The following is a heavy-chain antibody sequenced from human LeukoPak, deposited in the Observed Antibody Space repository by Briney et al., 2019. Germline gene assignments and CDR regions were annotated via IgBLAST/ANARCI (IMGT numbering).Heavy chain of an antibody. V-gene: IGHV4-34*01. J-gene: IGHJ3*02. Sequence: PSETLSLTCAVYGGSFSGYYWSWIRQPPGKGLEWIGEINHSGSTNYNPSLKSRVTISVDTSKNQFSLKLSSVTAADTAVYYCARGLRYFDWLFLSGTAFDIWGQGTMVTVSS. CDR1: GGSFSGYY. CDR3: ARGLRYFDWLFLSGTAFDI. CDR2: INHSGST. D-gene: IGHD3-9*01.